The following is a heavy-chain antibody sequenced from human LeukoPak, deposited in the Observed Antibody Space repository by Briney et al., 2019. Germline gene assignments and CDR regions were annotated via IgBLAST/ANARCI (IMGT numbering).Heavy chain of an antibody. CDR2: INPNSGGT. CDR1: GYTLTGYY. J-gene: IGHJ3*02. CDR3: ARALQVEVTSIPHLGI. V-gene: IGHV1-2*02. D-gene: IGHD2-21*02. Sequence: ASVKVSCKASGYTLTGYYMQWVRQAPGQGLEWMGWINPNSGGTNYAQKFQGRVTMTRDTSINKAYMELSRLRSDDTALYYCARALQVEVTSIPHLGIWGQGTMVTVSS.